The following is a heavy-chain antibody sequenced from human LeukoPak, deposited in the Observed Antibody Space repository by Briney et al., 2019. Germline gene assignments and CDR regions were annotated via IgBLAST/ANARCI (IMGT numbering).Heavy chain of an antibody. J-gene: IGHJ1*01. V-gene: IGHV3-23*01. CDR2: ISGSGGST. CDR3: AKDLQGPQSDIAVAGTGNFQH. Sequence: RTGGSLRLSCAASGFTFSSYAMSWVRQAPGKGLEWVSAISGSGGSTYYADSVKGRFTISRDNSKNTLYLQMNSLRAEDTAVYYCAKDLQGPQSDIAVAGTGNFQHWGQGTLVTVSS. CDR1: GFTFSSYA. D-gene: IGHD6-19*01.